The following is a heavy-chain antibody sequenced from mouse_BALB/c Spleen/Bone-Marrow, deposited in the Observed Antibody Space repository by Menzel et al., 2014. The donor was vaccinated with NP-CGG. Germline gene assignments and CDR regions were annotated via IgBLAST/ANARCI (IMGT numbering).Heavy chain of an antibody. CDR2: IWGDGST. D-gene: IGHD2-4*01. Sequence: VMLVESGPGLVAPSQSLSITCTVSGFSLTGYGVNWVRQPPGKGLEWLGMIWGDGSTDYNSALKSRLSISKDNSKSQVFLKMNSLQTDDTARYYCARGEDYDDYYAMDYRGQGTSVTVSS. CDR3: ARGEDYDDYYAMDY. CDR1: GFSLTGYG. J-gene: IGHJ4*01. V-gene: IGHV2-6-7*01.